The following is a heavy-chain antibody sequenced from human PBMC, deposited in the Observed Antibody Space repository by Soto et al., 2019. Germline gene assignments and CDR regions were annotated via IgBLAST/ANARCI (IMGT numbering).Heavy chain of an antibody. D-gene: IGHD2-2*01. CDR3: AKPGASNTCIPTGFDP. CDR2: ITGNGVST. V-gene: IGHV3-23*01. J-gene: IGHJ5*02. Sequence: EGALRLSCAVSGFTFSNYAMAWVRQAPGKGLEYVSSITGNGVSTYYAHFVKGRFTISRDNSKNTLYVQMNSLTAEETAIYYCAKPGASNTCIPTGFDPQGQETLFTFSS. CDR1: GFTFSNYA.